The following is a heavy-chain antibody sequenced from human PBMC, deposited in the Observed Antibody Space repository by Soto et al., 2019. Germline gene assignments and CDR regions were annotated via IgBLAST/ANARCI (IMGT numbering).Heavy chain of an antibody. CDR3: ARVQGGNILVVAAAPDY. CDR2: ISTYSGKT. Sequence: ASVKVSCKASGYTFTSHSISWVRQAPGQGLEWMGRISTYSGKTNYAQTLQCRLTMTTDTSTSTAYMELESLRSDDTAVYYCARVQGGNILVVAAAPDYWGQGTLVTVSS. V-gene: IGHV1-18*04. D-gene: IGHD2-2*01. CDR1: GYTFTSHS. J-gene: IGHJ4*02.